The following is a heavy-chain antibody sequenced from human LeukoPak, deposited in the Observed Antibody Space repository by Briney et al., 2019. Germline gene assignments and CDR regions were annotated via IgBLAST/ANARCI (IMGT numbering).Heavy chain of an antibody. CDR1: GGSISSYY. CDR2: IYTSGNT. J-gene: IGHJ4*02. CDR3: ARDRSYDSRIVDF. V-gene: IGHV4-4*07. D-gene: IGHD3-22*01. Sequence: TASETLSLTCTVSGGSISSYYWSWIRQPPGKGLEWIGRIYTSGNTNYNPSLKSRVTMSVDTSKNQFSLKLSSVTAADTAVYYCARDRSYDSRIVDFWGQGTLVTVSS.